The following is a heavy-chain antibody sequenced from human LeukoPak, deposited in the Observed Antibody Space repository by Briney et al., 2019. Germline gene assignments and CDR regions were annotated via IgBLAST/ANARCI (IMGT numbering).Heavy chain of an antibody. J-gene: IGHJ4*02. CDR3: AKVPYSSSWEGYFDY. V-gene: IGHV3-23*01. D-gene: IGHD6-6*01. Sequence: MXWXXXXXGXGLEGVSAFSGSGGSTYYADSVKGRFTISRYNSKNTLYLEMNSLRAEDTAVYYCAKVPYSSSWEGYFDYWGREPWSPSPQ. CDR2: FSGSGGST.